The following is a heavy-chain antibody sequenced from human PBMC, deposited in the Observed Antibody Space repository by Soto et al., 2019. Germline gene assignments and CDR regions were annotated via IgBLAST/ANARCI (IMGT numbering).Heavy chain of an antibody. CDR1: GFSLSTSGMC. Sequence: SGPTLLNPTQTLTLTCTFSGFSLSTSGMCVSWIRQPPGKALEWLALIDWDDDKYYSTSLKTRLTISKDTSKNQVVLTMTNMDPVDTATYYCARGPYYDILTGPYFDYWGQGTLVTVSS. V-gene: IGHV2-70*01. CDR2: IDWDDDK. CDR3: ARGPYYDILTGPYFDY. J-gene: IGHJ4*02. D-gene: IGHD3-9*01.